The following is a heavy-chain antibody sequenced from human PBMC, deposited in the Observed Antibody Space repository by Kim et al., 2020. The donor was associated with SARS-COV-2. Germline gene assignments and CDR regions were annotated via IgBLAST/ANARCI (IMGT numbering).Heavy chain of an antibody. Sequence: ASVKVSCKASGYTFTSYAMHWVRQAPGQRLEWMGWINAGNGNTKYSQKFQGRVTITRDTSASTAYMELSSLRSEDTAVYYCARDIGYCSGGSCYPDAFDIWGQGTMVTVSS. V-gene: IGHV1-3*01. CDR3: ARDIGYCSGGSCYPDAFDI. D-gene: IGHD2-15*01. CDR2: INAGNGNT. CDR1: GYTFTSYA. J-gene: IGHJ3*02.